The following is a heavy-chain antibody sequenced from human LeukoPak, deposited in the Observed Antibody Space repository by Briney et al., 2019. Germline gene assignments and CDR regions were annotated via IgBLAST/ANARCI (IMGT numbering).Heavy chain of an antibody. J-gene: IGHJ4*02. V-gene: IGHV3-30*03. CDR3: ATDSSPDF. D-gene: IGHD3-22*01. CDR1: GFTLSHTG. CDR2: ISYDGSNK. Sequence: PGGSLRLSCAAFGFTLSHTGMHWVRQAPGKGLEWVTLISYDGSNKYYADSVKGRFTISRDNSKNTLYLQMNSLRPEDTAVYYCATDSSPDFWGQGTLVTVSS.